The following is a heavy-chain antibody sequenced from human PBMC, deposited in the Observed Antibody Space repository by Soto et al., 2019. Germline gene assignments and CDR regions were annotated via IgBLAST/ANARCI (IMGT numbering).Heavy chain of an antibody. J-gene: IGHJ4*02. V-gene: IGHV4-34*01. D-gene: IGHD6-13*01. Sequence: QVQLQQWGAGLLKPSETLSLTCAVYGGSFSGYYWTWIRQPPGKGLEWIGEINHSGSTNYNPSLKSRVTISVDTSKNQFSMKLSSVTAAYIAVYYSARGYGSNLDYWGQGTLVTVSS. CDR1: GGSFSGYY. CDR3: ARGYGSNLDY. CDR2: INHSGST.